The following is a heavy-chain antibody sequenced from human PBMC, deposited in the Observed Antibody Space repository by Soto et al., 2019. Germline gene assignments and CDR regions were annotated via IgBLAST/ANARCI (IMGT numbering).Heavy chain of an antibody. D-gene: IGHD2-21*01. J-gene: IGHJ4*02. CDR2: IDHRGSA. CDR1: GGSFSGYY. Sequence: QVQLQQWGAGLLKPSETLSLACAVYGGSFSGYYWSWIRQPPGKGLEWIGEIDHRGSANYNPSLTSRVTISVDTSKNQFSLKLNSVAAADTAVYYCTRRGGGNFPYYFDYWGQGTLLTVSS. CDR3: TRRGGGNFPYYFDY. V-gene: IGHV4-34*01.